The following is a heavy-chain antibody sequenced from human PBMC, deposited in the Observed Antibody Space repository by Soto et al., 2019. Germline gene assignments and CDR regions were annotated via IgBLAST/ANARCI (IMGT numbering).Heavy chain of an antibody. J-gene: IGHJ4*02. CDR3: ARDRGWSIFGY. CDR2: TNSDGSDT. Sequence: EVQLVESGGGLVQPGGSLRLSCAASGFTFSSYWMYWVRQAPGKGLVWVSRTNSDGSDTSYADSVKGRFTISRDNAKNRLYLQMPSLGAEDTAVYCCARDRGWSIFGYWGQGTLVTVSS. D-gene: IGHD6-19*01. CDR1: GFTFSSYW. V-gene: IGHV3-74*01.